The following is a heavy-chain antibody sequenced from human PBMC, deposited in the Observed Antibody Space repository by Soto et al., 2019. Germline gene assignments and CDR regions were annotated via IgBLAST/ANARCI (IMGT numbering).Heavy chain of an antibody. CDR2: IYYSGST. CDR1: GGSISSGDYY. Sequence: SETLSLTCTVSGGSISSGDYYWSWIRQPPGKGLEWIGYIYYSGSTYYNPSLKSRVTISVDTSKNQFSLKLSSVTAADTAVYYCARAPISGYSYGFTDYWGQGTLVTVSS. V-gene: IGHV4-30-4*01. D-gene: IGHD5-18*01. CDR3: ARAPISGYSYGFTDY. J-gene: IGHJ4*02.